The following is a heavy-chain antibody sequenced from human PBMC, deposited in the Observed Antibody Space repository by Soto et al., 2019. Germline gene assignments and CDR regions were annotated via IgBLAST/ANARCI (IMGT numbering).Heavy chain of an antibody. CDR3: ARDATMVRGVIYYDP. V-gene: IGHV4-61*01. CDR2: IYYSGST. Sequence: SETLSLTCPFSGCSVSSGSYYWGWVRQPPGKGLEWIGYIYYSGSTNYNPSLKSRVTISVDTSKNQFSLKLSSVTAADTAVYYCARDATMVRGVIYYDPWGQGTLVTVSS. D-gene: IGHD3-10*01. J-gene: IGHJ5*02. CDR1: GCSVSSGSYY.